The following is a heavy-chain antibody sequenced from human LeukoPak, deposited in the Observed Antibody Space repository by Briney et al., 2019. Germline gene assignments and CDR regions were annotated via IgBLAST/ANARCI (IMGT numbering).Heavy chain of an antibody. Sequence: SETLSLTCTVSGYSISSSSYYWGWIRQPPGKGLEWIGSIYYSGSTYYNPSLKSRVTISVDTSKNQFSLKLSSVTAADTAVYYCARIKRTPAYPFDIWGQGTMVTVSS. CDR1: GYSISSSSYY. D-gene: IGHD1-1*01. J-gene: IGHJ3*02. CDR2: IYYSGST. CDR3: ARIKRTPAYPFDI. V-gene: IGHV4-39*07.